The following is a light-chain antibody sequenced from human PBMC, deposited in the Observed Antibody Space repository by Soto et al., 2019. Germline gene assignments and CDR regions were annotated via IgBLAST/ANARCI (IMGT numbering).Light chain of an antibody. CDR3: QHYGTSAL. J-gene: IGKJ3*01. V-gene: IGKV3-20*01. CDR2: DAS. Sequence: EIVLTQSPGTLSLSPGERATLSCRAGQSVSSSYLAWYQQKPGQAPRLLIYDASRATGIPDRFSGSGSGTDFTLTITRVEPEDFAVYYCQHYGTSALFGPGTKVDI. CDR1: QSVSSSY.